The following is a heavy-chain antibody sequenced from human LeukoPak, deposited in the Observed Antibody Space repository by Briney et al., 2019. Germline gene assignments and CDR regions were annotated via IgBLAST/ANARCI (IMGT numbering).Heavy chain of an antibody. CDR2: IYYTGSA. CDR3: ARHSTGDCSGSSCPFYFDY. J-gene: IGHJ4*02. Sequence: PSETLSLTCTVSGGSISSYFWSWIRQPPGKGLEWIGYIYYTGSAHYSPSLESRVTMSVDTSKNQFSLNLRSMTAADTAVYYCARHSTGDCSGSSCPFYFDYWGQGILVTLSS. D-gene: IGHD2-15*01. V-gene: IGHV4-59*08. CDR1: GGSISSYF.